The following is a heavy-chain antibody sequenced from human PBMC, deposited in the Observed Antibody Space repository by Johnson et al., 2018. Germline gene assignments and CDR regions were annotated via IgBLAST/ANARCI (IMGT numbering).Heavy chain of an antibody. V-gene: IGHV3-33*01. D-gene: IGHD1-26*01. Sequence: QVQLVESGGGVVQPGRSLRLSCAASGFTFSNHAMHWVRQAPGKGLEWVAVLWYDGRSMGYADPVKGRFTIARDNSKNKLYLQINSLRAEDTALFYCGRGGYSGNWYGMDVWGQGTTFTVSS. CDR2: LWYDGRSM. CDR1: GFTFSNHA. CDR3: GRGGYSGNWYGMDV. J-gene: IGHJ6*02.